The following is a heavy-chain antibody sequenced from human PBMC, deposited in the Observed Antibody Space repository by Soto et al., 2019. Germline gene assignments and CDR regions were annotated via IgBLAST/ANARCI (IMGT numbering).Heavy chain of an antibody. D-gene: IGHD2-8*01. J-gene: IGHJ4*02. CDR3: ARDRGYCANGVCFRYDY. V-gene: IGHV1-69*13. Sequence: SVKVSCKASGGTFSSYAISWVRQAPGQGLEWMGGIIPIFGTANYAQKFQGRVTITADASTSTAYMELSSLRSEDTATYYCARDRGYCANGVCFRYDYWGQGTLVTVSS. CDR2: IIPIFGTA. CDR1: GGTFSSYA.